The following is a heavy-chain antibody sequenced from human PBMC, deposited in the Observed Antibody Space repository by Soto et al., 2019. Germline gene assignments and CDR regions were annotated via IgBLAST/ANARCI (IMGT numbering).Heavy chain of an antibody. CDR2: IKSKAHGGTT. CDR3: ASYRDSSGLRRYDY. CDR1: DFILSDAW. J-gene: IGHJ4*02. V-gene: IGHV3-15*07. D-gene: IGHD3-22*01. Sequence: EVQLEESGGGLIKPGESLTLSCAASDFILSDAWMKWVRQAPGKGLEGVGRIKSKAHGGTTDYAAPLKGRFTILRDESKNTLYLQMNSLQTEDTAMYYCASYRDSSGLRRYDYWGQGALVTVSS.